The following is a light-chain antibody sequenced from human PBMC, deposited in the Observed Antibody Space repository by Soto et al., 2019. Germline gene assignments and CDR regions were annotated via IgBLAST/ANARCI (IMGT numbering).Light chain of an antibody. V-gene: IGKV3-15*01. CDR2: GAS. J-gene: IGKJ1*01. CDR1: QSVGSN. CDR3: QQYNDWPQT. Sequence: EIVMTQSPATLSVSPGERATLSCTASQSVGSNLAWYQQKPGQAPRLLIYGASTRATGIPDTFSGSGTATAFTLTISSLQYDDLAVYYCQQYNDWPQTSAQGAKVDI.